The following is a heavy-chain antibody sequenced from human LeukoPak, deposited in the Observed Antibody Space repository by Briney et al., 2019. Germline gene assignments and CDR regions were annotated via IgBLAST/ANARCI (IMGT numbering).Heavy chain of an antibody. CDR1: GFTFSSYA. J-gene: IGHJ4*02. D-gene: IGHD5-18*01. CDR3: ARGWIQLWLRGDYFDY. V-gene: IGHV3-23*01. CDR2: TSGSGGST. Sequence: PGGSLRLSCAASGFTFSSYAMSGVRQAPGKGLEWDSATSGSGGSTYYADSVKGRFTISRDNSKNTLYLQMNSLRAEDTAVYYCARGWIQLWLRGDYFDYWGQGTLVTVSS.